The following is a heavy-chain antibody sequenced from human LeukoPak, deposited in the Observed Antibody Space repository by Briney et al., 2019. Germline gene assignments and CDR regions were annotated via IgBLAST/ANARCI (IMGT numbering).Heavy chain of an antibody. CDR1: GFTFSSYS. J-gene: IGHJ4*02. Sequence: SGGSLRLSCAASGFTFSSYSMNWVRQAPGKGLEWVSSISSSSSYIYYADSVKGRFTISRDNAKNSLYLQMNSLRAEDTAVYYCASYTLGYCSSTSCYAYWGQGTLVTVSS. CDR2: ISSSSSYI. D-gene: IGHD2-2*01. CDR3: ASYTLGYCSSTSCYAY. V-gene: IGHV3-21*01.